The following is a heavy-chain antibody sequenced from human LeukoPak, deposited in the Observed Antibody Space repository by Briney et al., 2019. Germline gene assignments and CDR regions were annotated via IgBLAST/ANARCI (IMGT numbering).Heavy chain of an antibody. CDR2: LSMRGTT. CDR3: ARGLLLR. J-gene: IGHJ4*02. CDR1: GASIRSSF. Sequence: SETLSLTCTVSGASIRSSFWNWIRQPPGRGLEWIGYLSMRGTTNYNPSLKSRVTISADTSENQFSLKLSSVTAADTAVYYCARGLLLRGGQGTLVTVSS. V-gene: IGHV4-59*12. D-gene: IGHD2-15*01.